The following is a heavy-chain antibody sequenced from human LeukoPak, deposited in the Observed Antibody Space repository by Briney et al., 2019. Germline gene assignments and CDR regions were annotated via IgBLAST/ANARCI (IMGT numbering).Heavy chain of an antibody. D-gene: IGHD6-19*01. CDR3: ARGQQWLPYFDY. V-gene: IGHV3-21*01. CDR2: ISSSSSSI. J-gene: IGHJ4*02. Sequence: GGSLRLSCAASGFTFSSCSMNWVRQAPGKGLEWVSSISSSSSSIYYADSVKGRFTNSRDNAKNSLYLQMNSLRAEDTAVYFCARGQQWLPYFDYWGQGTLVTVSS. CDR1: GFTFSSCS.